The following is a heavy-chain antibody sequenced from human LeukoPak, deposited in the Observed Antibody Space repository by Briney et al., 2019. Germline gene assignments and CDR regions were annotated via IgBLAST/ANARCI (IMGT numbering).Heavy chain of an antibody. Sequence: GGSLRLSCAASGFSFSSYAMSWVRQAPGKGLEWVSAISGGGDSTYYADSVRGRFTISRDNSKNTLYLHMSSLRAEDTAVYYCAKEPRGSSSRLIYFDYWGQGTLVTVSS. CDR3: AKEPRGSSSRLIYFDY. J-gene: IGHJ4*02. CDR1: GFSFSSYA. V-gene: IGHV3-23*01. D-gene: IGHD6-13*01. CDR2: ISGGGDST.